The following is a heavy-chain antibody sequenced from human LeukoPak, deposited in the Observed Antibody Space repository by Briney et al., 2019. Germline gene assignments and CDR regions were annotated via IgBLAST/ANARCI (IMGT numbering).Heavy chain of an antibody. V-gene: IGHV1-2*02. Sequence: ASVKVSCKASGYTFTGYYLHWVRQAPGQGPEWMGWINPNSGGTDYAQKFQGRVTMTRDTSSSIAYMELSSLRSDDTAVYYCARSFQAIATAGSGLYFDFWGQGTPVTVSS. J-gene: IGHJ4*02. D-gene: IGHD6-13*01. CDR1: GYTFTGYY. CDR3: ARSFQAIATAGSGLYFDF. CDR2: INPNSGGT.